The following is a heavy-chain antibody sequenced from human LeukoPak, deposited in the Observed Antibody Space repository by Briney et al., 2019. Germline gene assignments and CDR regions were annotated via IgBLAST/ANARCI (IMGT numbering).Heavy chain of an antibody. D-gene: IGHD6-13*01. V-gene: IGHV4-4*07. CDR3: ARGPQVSATGRFDY. CDR1: GGSINNYY. J-gene: IGHJ4*02. Sequence: SETLSLTCTVSGGSINNYYWSWLRQPAGKGLEYIGRMYSSGSTDYNPSLKSRVTMSVDTSKNQFSLKVSSVTAADTAVYYCARGPQVSATGRFDYWGQGTLVTVSS. CDR2: MYSSGST.